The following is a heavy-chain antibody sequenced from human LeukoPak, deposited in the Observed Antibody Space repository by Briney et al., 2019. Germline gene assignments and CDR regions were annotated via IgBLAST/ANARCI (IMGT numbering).Heavy chain of an antibody. D-gene: IGHD6-13*01. CDR1: GGSISSYY. CDR2: IYYSGST. J-gene: IGHJ4*02. CDR3: ARAYIAAAGTDYFDY. Sequence: NTSETLSLTCTVSGGSISSYYWSWIRQPPGKGLEWIGYIYYSGSTNYNPSLKSRVTISVDTSKNQFSLKLSSVTAADTAVYYCARAYIAAAGTDYFDYWGQGTLVTVSS. V-gene: IGHV4-59*12.